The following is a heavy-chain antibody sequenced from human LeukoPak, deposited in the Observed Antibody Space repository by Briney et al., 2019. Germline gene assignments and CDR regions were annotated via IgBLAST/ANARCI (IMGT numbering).Heavy chain of an antibody. V-gene: IGHV3-21*04. D-gene: IGHD4-17*01. CDR2: ISSSSSYI. J-gene: IGHJ6*03. CDR3: AKPYGYYYYYVDV. Sequence: GGSLRLSCAASGFTFSSYSMNWVRQAPGKGLEGVSSISSSSSYIYYADSVKGRFTISRDNAKNSLYLQMNSLRAEDTAVYYCAKPYGYYYYYVDVWGKGTTVTVSS. CDR1: GFTFSSYS.